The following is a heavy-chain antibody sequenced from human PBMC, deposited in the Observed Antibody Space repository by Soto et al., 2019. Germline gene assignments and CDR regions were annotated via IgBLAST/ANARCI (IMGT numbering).Heavy chain of an antibody. Sequence: QLQLQESGSRLVKSSQTLSLTCTVSGDSMTSGDYSWSWIRQPPGKGLEWLGYLYRTGNTHYSPSLKRRVSISQDRSKNQFSLELTSVTAADTGVYYCAGGDYQYSIDDWGQGTLVTVSS. V-gene: IGHV4-30-2*01. CDR2: LYRTGNT. J-gene: IGHJ4*02. D-gene: IGHD2-2*01. CDR1: GDSMTSGDYS. CDR3: AGGDYQYSIDD.